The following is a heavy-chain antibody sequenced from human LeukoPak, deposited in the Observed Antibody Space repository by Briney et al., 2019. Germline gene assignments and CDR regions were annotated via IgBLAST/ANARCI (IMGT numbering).Heavy chain of an antibody. D-gene: IGHD1-1*01. V-gene: IGHV1-18*01. J-gene: IGHJ3*02. CDR1: GYIFTNYG. CDR2: ISSDNGNT. CDR3: ARDYLTTGTTAFYI. Sequence: GASVKVSCKTSGYIFTNYGISWVRQAPGQGLEWMGWISSDNGNTNYAQKLQGRVTVTIDTSTNTAYLELRSLRSDDTAVYYCARDYLTTGTTAFYIWGQGTVVTVSS.